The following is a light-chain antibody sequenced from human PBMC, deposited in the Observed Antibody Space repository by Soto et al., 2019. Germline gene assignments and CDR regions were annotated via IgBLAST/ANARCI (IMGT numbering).Light chain of an antibody. J-gene: IGKJ1*01. CDR3: QQSYSTPPGT. Sequence: DIQMTQSPSSLSASVGDIGMIRFGSSQTISSHLNWYQQKPGKAPNLLVYAASSLQSGVPSRFTGSGSGTDFTLTISSLQPEDFATYYCQQSYSTPPGTFGQGTKVDIK. V-gene: IGKV1-39*01. CDR1: QTISSH. CDR2: AAS.